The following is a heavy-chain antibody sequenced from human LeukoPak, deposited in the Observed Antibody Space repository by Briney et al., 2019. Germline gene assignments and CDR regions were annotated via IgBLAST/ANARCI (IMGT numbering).Heavy chain of an antibody. V-gene: IGHV3-66*01. J-gene: IGHJ4*02. Sequence: PGGSLKLSCAASGVTVSSNYMSWVRQAPGKGLEWVSVLYSGGSGGSTYYADSVKGRFTISRDTSKNTLFLQMNSLRAEDTAVYYCARGQPGVAAAGNLDYWGQGTLVTVSS. CDR2: LYSGGSGGST. D-gene: IGHD6-13*01. CDR1: GVTVSSNY. CDR3: ARGQPGVAAAGNLDY.